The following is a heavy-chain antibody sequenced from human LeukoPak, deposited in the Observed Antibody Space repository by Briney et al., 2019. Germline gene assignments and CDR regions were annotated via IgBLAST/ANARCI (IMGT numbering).Heavy chain of an antibody. CDR1: GFTFSSYG. CDR2: ISYDGSNK. J-gene: IGHJ3*02. CDR3: AKDLRTYGDYYLDAFDI. V-gene: IGHV3-30*18. Sequence: GGSLRLSCAAFGFTFSSYGMHWVRQAPGKGLEWVAVISYDGSNKYYADSVKGRFTISRDNSKNTLYLQMNSLRAEDTAVYYCAKDLRTYGDYYLDAFDIWGQGTMVTVSS. D-gene: IGHD4-17*01.